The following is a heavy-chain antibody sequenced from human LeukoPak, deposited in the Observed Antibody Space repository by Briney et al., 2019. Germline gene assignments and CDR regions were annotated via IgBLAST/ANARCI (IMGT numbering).Heavy chain of an antibody. Sequence: SETLSLTCTVSGGSISSYYWNWIRQPPGKGLEWIGYIYYSGSTYYNPSLKSRVTISVDTSKNQFSLKLSSVTAADTAVYYCARVSSTLLYYYYYYMDVWGKGTTVTVSS. J-gene: IGHJ6*03. CDR2: IYYSGST. CDR1: GGSISSYY. CDR3: ARVSSTLLYYYYYYMDV. D-gene: IGHD6-13*01. V-gene: IGHV4-59*12.